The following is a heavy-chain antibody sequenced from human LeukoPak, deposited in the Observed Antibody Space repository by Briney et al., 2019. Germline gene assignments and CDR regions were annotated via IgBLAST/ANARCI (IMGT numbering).Heavy chain of an antibody. V-gene: IGHV3-21*01. J-gene: IGHJ4*02. D-gene: IGHD5-18*01. CDR1: AFSFSDYT. CDR2: ISSNNNYT. CDR3: ARDRWGYSYGGD. Sequence: PGGSLRLACAASAFSFSDYTMNWIRQAPGQGLEWVSSISSNNNYTYYADSVKGRFTISRDDAKKSLYLQMNSLRAEDTAVYYCARDRWGYSYGGDWGQGTLVTVSS.